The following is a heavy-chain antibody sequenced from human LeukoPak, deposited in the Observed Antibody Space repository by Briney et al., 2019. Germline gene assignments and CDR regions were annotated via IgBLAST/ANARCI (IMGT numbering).Heavy chain of an antibody. J-gene: IGHJ6*03. CDR1: GGSFSGYY. CDR2: INHSGST. V-gene: IGHV4-34*01. D-gene: IGHD6-6*01. CDR3: ARVAARRVRRTYYMDV. Sequence: MPSETLSLTCAVYGGSFSGYYWSWIRQPPGKGLEWIREINHSGSTNYNPSLKSRVTISVDTSKNQFSLKLSSVTAADTAVYYCARVAARRVRRTYYMDVWGKGTTVTVSS.